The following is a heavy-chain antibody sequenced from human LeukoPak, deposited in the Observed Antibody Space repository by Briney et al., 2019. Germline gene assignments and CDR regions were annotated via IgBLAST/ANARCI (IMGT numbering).Heavy chain of an antibody. Sequence: GGSLRLSCAASGFTFSGFWMHWVRQAPGKGLEWVSRINSDESSSSYADTVKGRFTISRDNAKNTLYLQMNSLRAEDTAVYYGARGNSGYGNFDYWGQGTLVTVSP. J-gene: IGHJ4*02. CDR2: INSDESSS. CDR3: ARGNSGYGNFDY. CDR1: GFTFSGFW. D-gene: IGHD5-12*01. V-gene: IGHV3-74*03.